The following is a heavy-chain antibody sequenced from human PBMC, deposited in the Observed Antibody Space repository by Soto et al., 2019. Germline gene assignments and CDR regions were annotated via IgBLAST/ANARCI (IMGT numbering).Heavy chain of an antibody. CDR1: GYTFTSYG. Sequence: QVQLVQSGAEVKKPGASVKVSCKASGYTFTSYGISWVRQAPGQGLEWMGWISAYNGNTNYAQKLQGRVTMTTETSTSTAYMELRGLRSDDTGVYYCARESAVAALDPWGQGTLVTVSS. V-gene: IGHV1-18*01. J-gene: IGHJ5*02. CDR2: ISAYNGNT. D-gene: IGHD6-19*01. CDR3: ARESAVAALDP.